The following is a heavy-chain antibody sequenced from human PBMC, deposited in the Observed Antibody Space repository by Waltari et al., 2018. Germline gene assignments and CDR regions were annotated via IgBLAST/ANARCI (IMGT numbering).Heavy chain of an antibody. Sequence: QVQLVQSGAEVKKPGDAVKVSCKTSGYPFPIHGLLWISQAPGQGLEWMGWINADHGTTKYSQKFQGRLTITRDTSASTIYMELSSLRSEDTAMYYCARDSDYYDSSGYGNWFDPWGQGTLVTVSS. CDR1: GYPFPIHG. D-gene: IGHD3-22*01. CDR2: INADHGTT. CDR3: ARDSDYYDSSGYGNWFDP. V-gene: IGHV1-3*01. J-gene: IGHJ5*02.